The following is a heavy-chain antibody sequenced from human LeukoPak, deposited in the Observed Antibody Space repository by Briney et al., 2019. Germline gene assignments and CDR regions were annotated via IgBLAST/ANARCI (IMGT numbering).Heavy chain of an antibody. D-gene: IGHD3-3*01. CDR3: TTLLVLRFLGWPPARDY. J-gene: IGHJ4*02. CDR1: GVTFSNAW. Sequence: GGSLRLSCAASGVTFSNAWMSWVRQAPAEGLEWVGRIKSKTDGRTTDYAAPVKRRFTISRDDSKITMYLKMNSLKTEDKDVYYCTTLLVLRFLGWPPARDYWGQGTVVTVSS. V-gene: IGHV3-15*01. CDR2: IKSKTDGRTT.